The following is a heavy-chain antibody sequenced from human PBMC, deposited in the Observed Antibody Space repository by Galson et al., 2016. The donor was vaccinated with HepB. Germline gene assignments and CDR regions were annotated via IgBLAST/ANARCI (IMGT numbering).Heavy chain of an antibody. CDR3: ARAVMLGRGMDV. CDR2: TFYRSTWEN. CDR1: GDSVYNNGAA. J-gene: IGHJ6*02. Sequence: CAISGDSVYNNGAAWVWIRQSPSRGLEWLGRTFYRSTWENHYAGSVKDRTTIRTDTSRNQFSLHLNSVTPEDPALYYWARAVMLGRGMDVWGQGTTVTVSS. D-gene: IGHD3-10*01. V-gene: IGHV6-1*01.